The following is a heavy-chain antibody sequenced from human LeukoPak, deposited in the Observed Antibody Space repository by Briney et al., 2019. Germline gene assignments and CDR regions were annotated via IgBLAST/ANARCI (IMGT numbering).Heavy chain of an antibody. CDR1: HYTFTSYG. J-gene: IGHJ6*03. V-gene: IGHV1-18*01. CDR2: ISPYNGNT. CDR3: ARDPGVTSYYMDV. D-gene: IGHD2-21*02. Sequence: GASVKVSCKASHYTFTSYGISWVRQAPGQGLEWVGWISPYNGNTNSAQKLQGRVTMTTDTSTSTAYMELRSLRSDDTAVYYCARDPGVTSYYMDVWGKGTTVTVSS.